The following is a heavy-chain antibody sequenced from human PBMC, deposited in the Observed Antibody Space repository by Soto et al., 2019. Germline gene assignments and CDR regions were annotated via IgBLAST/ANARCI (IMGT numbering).Heavy chain of an antibody. V-gene: IGHV3-74*01. CDR3: ARRGSCGGGICYSVGENLDF. Sequence: EVQLVESGGGLVQQGGSLRLSCAASGFTFSSYWIHWVRQAPGKGLVWVSRINSDGSYTTYADSVKGRFTISRDNAKHTLHLQINRLSAADTAVYYCARRGSCGGGICYSVGENLDFWCQGTLVTVCS. D-gene: IGHD2-15*01. J-gene: IGHJ4*02. CDR2: INSDGSYT. CDR1: GFTFSSYW.